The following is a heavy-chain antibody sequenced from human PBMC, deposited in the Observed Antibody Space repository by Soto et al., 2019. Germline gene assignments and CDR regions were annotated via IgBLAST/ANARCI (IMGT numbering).Heavy chain of an antibody. CDR2: ISSSSSYI. CDR3: ARGPRGEQLDRFHLSYGYMDV. CDR1: GFTFSSYS. Sequence: GGSLRLSCAASGFTFSSYSMNWVRQAPGKGLEWVSSISSSSSYIYYADSVKGRFTISRDNAKNSLYLQMNSLRAEDTAVYYCARGPRGEQLDRFHLSYGYMDVWGKGTTVTVSS. D-gene: IGHD6-6*01. V-gene: IGHV3-21*01. J-gene: IGHJ6*03.